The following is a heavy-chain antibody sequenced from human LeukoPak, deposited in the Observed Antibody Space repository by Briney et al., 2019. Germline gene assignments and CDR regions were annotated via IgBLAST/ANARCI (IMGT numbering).Heavy chain of an antibody. J-gene: IGHJ4*02. D-gene: IGHD3-10*01. Sequence: GGSLRLSCAASGFTVSSNYMNWVRQAPGEGPEWVSVIYSGGSTYYADSVKGRFTISRDNSKNTLYLQMNSLRAEDTAVYYCARDASYGSGSFDYWGQGTLVTVSS. CDR1: GFTVSSNY. V-gene: IGHV3-53*01. CDR2: IYSGGST. CDR3: ARDASYGSGSFDY.